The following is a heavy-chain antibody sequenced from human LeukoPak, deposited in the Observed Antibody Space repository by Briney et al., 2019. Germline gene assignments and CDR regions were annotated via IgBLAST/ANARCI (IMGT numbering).Heavy chain of an antibody. D-gene: IGHD3-3*01. CDR2: IYPGDSDT. CDR3: ARLITIFGVVTTYAFDI. J-gene: IGHJ3*02. CDR1: GYSFISYW. Sequence: GESLKISCKGSGYSFISYWIGWVRQMPGKGQEWMGIIYPGDSDTRYSPSFQGQVTISADKSISTAYLQWSSLKASDTAMYYCARLITIFGVVTTYAFDIWGQGTMVTVSS. V-gene: IGHV5-51*01.